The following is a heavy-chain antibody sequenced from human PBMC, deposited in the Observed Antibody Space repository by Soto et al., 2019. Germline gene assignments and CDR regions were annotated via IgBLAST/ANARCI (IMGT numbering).Heavy chain of an antibody. Sequence: ASVKVSCKASGYTFTGYYMHWVRQAPGQGLEWMGWINPNSGGTNYAQKFQGWVTMTRDTSIRTAYMELSRLRSDDTALYYCARESGGATATLDYYYFYMDVWGKGTTVTVSS. V-gene: IGHV1-2*04. CDR2: INPNSGGT. CDR1: GYTFTGYY. CDR3: ARESGGATATLDYYYFYMDV. J-gene: IGHJ6*03. D-gene: IGHD5-12*01.